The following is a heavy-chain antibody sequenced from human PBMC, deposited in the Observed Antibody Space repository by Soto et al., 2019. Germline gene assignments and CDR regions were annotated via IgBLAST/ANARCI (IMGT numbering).Heavy chain of an antibody. Sequence: PGGSLRLSCAASGFTFSSYGMHWVRQAPGKGLEWVAVIWYDGSNKYYADSVKGRFTISRDNSKNTLYLQMNSLRAEDTAVYYCARERALFYDSSGSYGMDVWGQGTTVTVSS. CDR3: ARERALFYDSSGSYGMDV. CDR1: GFTFSSYG. CDR2: IWYDGSNK. D-gene: IGHD3-22*01. V-gene: IGHV3-33*01. J-gene: IGHJ6*02.